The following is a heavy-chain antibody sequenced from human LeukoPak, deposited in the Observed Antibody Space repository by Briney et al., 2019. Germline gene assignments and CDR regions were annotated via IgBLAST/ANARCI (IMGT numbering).Heavy chain of an antibody. CDR2: IYYSGTT. CDR1: GDSISSSSYY. CDR3: ARGCYDFWSGYSPFDP. V-gene: IGHV4-39*01. Sequence: SETLSLTCTVSGDSISSSSYYWGWIRQPPGKGLEWIGSIYYSGTTYYNPSLKSRVTMSVDMSKNQFSLRLSSVTAADTAVYYCARGCYDFWSGYSPFDPWGQGTLVTVSS. D-gene: IGHD3-3*01. J-gene: IGHJ5*02.